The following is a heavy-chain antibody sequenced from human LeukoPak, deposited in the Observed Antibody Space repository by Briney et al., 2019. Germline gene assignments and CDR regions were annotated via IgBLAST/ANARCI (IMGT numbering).Heavy chain of an antibody. CDR2: IYHSGST. D-gene: IGHD3-3*01. Sequence: SETLSLTCAVSGYSISSGYYWGWIRPPPGKGLEWIGSIYHSGSTYYNPSLKSRVTISVDKSKNQFSLKLSSVTAADTAVYYCARIKIRFLGAPYAFDIWGQGTMVTVSS. V-gene: IGHV4-38-2*01. CDR3: ARIKIRFLGAPYAFDI. J-gene: IGHJ3*02. CDR1: GYSISSGYY.